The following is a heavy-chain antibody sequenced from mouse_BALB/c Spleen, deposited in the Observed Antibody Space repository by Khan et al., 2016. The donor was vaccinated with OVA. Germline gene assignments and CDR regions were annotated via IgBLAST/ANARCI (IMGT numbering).Heavy chain of an antibody. J-gene: IGHJ3*01. CDR1: GFSLTRYG. V-gene: IGHV2-2*02. CDR2: IWSGGST. D-gene: IGHD2-4*01. CDR3: ARNYDYDEGLAY. Sequence: QVQLKQSGPGLVQPSQSLSITCTVSGFSLTRYGVHWVRQSPGKGLEWLGVIWSGGSTDYNAAFIPRLSISKDNSKSQVFFKMSSLQANDTAIYYCARNYDYDEGLAYWGQGTLVTVSA.